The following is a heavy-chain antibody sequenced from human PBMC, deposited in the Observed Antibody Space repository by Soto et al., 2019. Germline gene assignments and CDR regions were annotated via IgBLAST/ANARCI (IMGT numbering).Heavy chain of an antibody. V-gene: IGHV3-23*01. Sequence: GGSLRLSCAASGFTFSSYAMSWVRQAPGKGLEWVSAIRGGGGSTYYADSVKGRFTISRDNSKNTLYLQMNSLRAEDTAVYYWAKDESRGLEPRAFDYWGQGTLVTVSS. CDR2: IRGGGGST. J-gene: IGHJ4*02. CDR3: AKDESRGLEPRAFDY. CDR1: GFTFSSYA. D-gene: IGHD1-1*01.